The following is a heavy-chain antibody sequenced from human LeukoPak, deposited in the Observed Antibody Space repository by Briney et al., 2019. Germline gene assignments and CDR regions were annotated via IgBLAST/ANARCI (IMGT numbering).Heavy chain of an antibody. D-gene: IGHD3-22*01. CDR1: GGSISSYY. CDR3: AREGYYDSSGYYRFDY. V-gene: IGHV4-59*01. CDR2: IYYSGST. Sequence: SSETLSLTCTVSGGSISSYYWSWIRQPPGKGLEWIGYIYYSGSTNYNPSLKSRVTISVDTSKNQFSLKLSSVTAADTAVYYCAREGYYDSSGYYRFDYWGQGTLVTVSS. J-gene: IGHJ4*02.